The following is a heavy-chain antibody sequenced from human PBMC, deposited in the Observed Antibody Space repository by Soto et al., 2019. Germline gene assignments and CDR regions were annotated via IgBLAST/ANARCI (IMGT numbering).Heavy chain of an antibody. CDR3: ARGDQGFDY. V-gene: IGHV4-39*01. CDR2: IFYTGRT. D-gene: IGHD3-16*01. CDR1: GGSISNPSYY. Sequence: SETLSLTCTVSGGSISNPSYYWGWVRQPPGKGLEWIGDIFYTGRTYYSPSLKGRVTISVDTSKEQFSLQLNSVTPEDTAVYYCARGDQGFDYWGQGTLVTVSS. J-gene: IGHJ4*02.